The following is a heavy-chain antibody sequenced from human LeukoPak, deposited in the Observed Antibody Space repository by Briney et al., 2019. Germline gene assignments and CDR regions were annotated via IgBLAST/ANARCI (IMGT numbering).Heavy chain of an antibody. Sequence: SETLSLTCAVYAGSFSGYYWSWIRQPPGKGLEWIGEINHSGSTNYNPSLKSRVTMSVDTSKNQFSLKLSSVTAADTAVYYCARDSYILTGYYMFDYWGQGTLVTVSS. D-gene: IGHD3-9*01. CDR3: ARDSYILTGYYMFDY. CDR2: INHSGST. V-gene: IGHV4-34*01. J-gene: IGHJ4*02. CDR1: AGSFSGYY.